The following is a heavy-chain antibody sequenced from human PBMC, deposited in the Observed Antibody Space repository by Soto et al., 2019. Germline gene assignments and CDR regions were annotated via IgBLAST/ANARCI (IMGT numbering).Heavy chain of an antibody. V-gene: IGHV3-30*18. CDR3: AKSQTAAINYYYGMDV. CDR2: ISYDGSNK. CDR1: GFTFSSYG. Sequence: PGGSLRLSCAASGFTFSSYGMHWVRQAPGKGLEWVAVISYDGSNKYYADSVKGRFTISRDNSKNTLYLQMNSLRAEDTAVYYCAKSQTAAINYYYGMDVWGQGTTVTVSS. J-gene: IGHJ6*02. D-gene: IGHD2-2*02.